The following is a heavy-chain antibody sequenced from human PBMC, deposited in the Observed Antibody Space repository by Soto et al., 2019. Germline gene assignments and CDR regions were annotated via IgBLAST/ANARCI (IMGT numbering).Heavy chain of an antibody. CDR2: ISYDGSNK. V-gene: IGHV3-30*18. D-gene: IGHD1-26*01. Sequence: QVQLVESGGGVVQPGRSLRLSCAASGFTFSSYGMHWVRQAPGKGLEWVAVISYDGSNKYYADSVKGRFTISRDNSKNTLYLQMNSLRAEDTAVYYCAKEILSGSWRDWFDPWGQGTLVTVSS. J-gene: IGHJ5*02. CDR3: AKEILSGSWRDWFDP. CDR1: GFTFSSYG.